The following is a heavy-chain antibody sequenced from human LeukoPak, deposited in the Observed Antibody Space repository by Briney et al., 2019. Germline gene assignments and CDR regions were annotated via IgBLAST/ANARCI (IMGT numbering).Heavy chain of an antibody. CDR2: IYYSGST. D-gene: IGHD3-16*01. J-gene: IGHJ5*02. Sequence: SETLSLTCTVSGGSISSSSYYWGWIRQPPGKGLEWIGSIYYSGSTYYNPSLKSRVTISVDTSKNQFSLKLSSVTAADTAVYYCARDFLRWGFPNWFDPWGQGTLVTVSS. CDR1: GGSISSSSYY. V-gene: IGHV4-39*07. CDR3: ARDFLRWGFPNWFDP.